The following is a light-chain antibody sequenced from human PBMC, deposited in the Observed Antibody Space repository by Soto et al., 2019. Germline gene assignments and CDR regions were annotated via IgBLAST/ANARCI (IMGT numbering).Light chain of an antibody. Sequence: DFQMTQSPSSLSASVGDRVTITCRASQGMSNSLAWYQQKPGKSPKVLIYAASTLQSGVPSRFSGSRSGTDFTLTITSLQPEDVATYYCHKYDGVPFTFGPGTEVDI. V-gene: IGKV1-27*01. J-gene: IGKJ3*01. CDR1: QGMSNS. CDR3: HKYDGVPFT. CDR2: AAS.